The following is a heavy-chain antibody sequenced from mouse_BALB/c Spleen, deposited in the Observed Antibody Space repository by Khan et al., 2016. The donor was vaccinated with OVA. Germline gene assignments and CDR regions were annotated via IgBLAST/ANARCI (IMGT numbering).Heavy chain of an antibody. CDR1: GYTFTDYA. J-gene: IGHJ2*01. V-gene: IGHV1S137*01. D-gene: IGHD2-3*01. CDR2: ISTYSGNT. Sequence: VQLQESGPEPVRPGVSVKTSCKGSGYTFTDYAIYWVKQSHAKSLVWVGLISTYSGNTNYNQKFKVKATMTVYKSSSTAYMELARWTSEDSAIYYCARPAYDGYYDYWGQGTTLPVSS. CDR3: ARPAYDGYYDY.